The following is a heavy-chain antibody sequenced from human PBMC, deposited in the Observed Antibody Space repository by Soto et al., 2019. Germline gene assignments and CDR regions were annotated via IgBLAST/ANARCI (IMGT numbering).Heavy chain of an antibody. D-gene: IGHD6-13*01. J-gene: IGHJ4*02. CDR3: ARGSTGYSSSWYRY. CDR1: GGTISSGSYS. V-gene: IGHV4-30-2*01. Sequence: SETLSLSCAGSGGTISSGSYSGRWIRRPPGKGLEWIGYMYHSGSTYYNPSLKSRVTISIDRSKNQFSLKLSSVTAADTAVYYCARGSTGYSSSWYRYWGQGTLVTVS. CDR2: MYHSGST.